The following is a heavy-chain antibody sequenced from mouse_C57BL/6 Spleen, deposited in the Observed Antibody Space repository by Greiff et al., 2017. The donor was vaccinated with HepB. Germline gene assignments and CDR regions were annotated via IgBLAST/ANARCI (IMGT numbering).Heavy chain of an antibody. CDR3: ARSTMVTRAFDY. CDR2: INPNNGCT. D-gene: IGHD2-2*01. J-gene: IGHJ2*01. CDR1: GYTFTDYN. Sequence: EVQLQQSGPELVKPGASVKIPCKASGYTFTDYNMDWVKQSHGKSLEWIGDINPNNGCTIYNQKFKGKATLTVDKSSSTAYMELRSLTSEDTAVYYCARSTMVTRAFDYWGQGTTLTVSS. V-gene: IGHV1-18*01.